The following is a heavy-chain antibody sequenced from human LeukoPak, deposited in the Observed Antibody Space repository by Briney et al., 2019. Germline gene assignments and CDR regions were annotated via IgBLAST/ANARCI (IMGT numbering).Heavy chain of an antibody. CDR2: IYYSGST. V-gene: IGHV4-59*01. J-gene: IGHJ3*02. D-gene: IGHD3-9*01. CDR3: ARDRPLRYFGRTSDAFDI. CDR1: GCSISSYY. Sequence: SETLSLTCTVSGCSISSYYWSWIRQPPGKGLEWIGYIYYSGSTNYNPSLKSRVTISVDTSKNQFSLKLSSVTAADTAVYYCARDRPLRYFGRTSDAFDIWGQGTMVTVSS.